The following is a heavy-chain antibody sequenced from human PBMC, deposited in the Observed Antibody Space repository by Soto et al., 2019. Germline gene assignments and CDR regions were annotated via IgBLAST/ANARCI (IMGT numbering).Heavy chain of an antibody. Sequence: QVQLVESGGGVVQPGRSLRLSCAASGFTSSSYGMHWVRQAPGKGLEWVAVIWYDGSNKYYADSVKGRFTISRDNSKNTLYLQMNSLRAEDTAVYYCAREGVSSYERKTHNWFDPWGQGTLVTVSS. J-gene: IGHJ5*02. D-gene: IGHD3-3*01. CDR3: AREGVSSYERKTHNWFDP. CDR1: GFTSSSYG. V-gene: IGHV3-33*01. CDR2: IWYDGSNK.